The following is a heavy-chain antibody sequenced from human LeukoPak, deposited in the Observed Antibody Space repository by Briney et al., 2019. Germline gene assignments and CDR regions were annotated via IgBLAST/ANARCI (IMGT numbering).Heavy chain of an antibody. J-gene: IGHJ4*02. V-gene: IGHV3-38-3*01. D-gene: IGHD6-13*01. CDR1: GSSVSSNE. CDR2: ISGSST. Sequence: GGSLRLSCAASGSSVSSNEMSWVRQAPGKSLEWVSSISGSSTYHADSRKGRFTISRDNSKNTLYLQMNSLRAEDTAVYYCARDLERTAAGSIWGQGTLVTVSS. CDR3: ARDLERTAAGSI.